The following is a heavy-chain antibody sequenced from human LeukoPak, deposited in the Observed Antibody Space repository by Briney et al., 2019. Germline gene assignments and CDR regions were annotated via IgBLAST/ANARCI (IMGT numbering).Heavy chain of an antibody. V-gene: IGHV5-51*01. CDR2: ISPGDSDT. CDR3: ARVRLDYDYVWGSYRAPSYYYYMDV. J-gene: IGHJ6*03. Sequence: GESLKISCKGSGYSLTNYWIGWVRQMPGKGLEWMGIISPGDSDTRYSPSFQGQVTISVDKSISTAYLQWNSLKASDTAMYYCARVRLDYDYVWGSYRAPSYYYYMDVWGKGTTVTVPS. D-gene: IGHD3-16*02. CDR1: GYSLTNYW.